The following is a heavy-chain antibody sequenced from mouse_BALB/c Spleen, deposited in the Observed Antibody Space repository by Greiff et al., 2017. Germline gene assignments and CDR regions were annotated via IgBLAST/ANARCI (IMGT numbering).Heavy chain of an antibody. CDR3: AREGDYGNYDFDY. CDR1: GYSNTSDYA. J-gene: IGHJ2*01. D-gene: IGHD2-1*01. CDR2: ISYSGST. V-gene: IGHV3-2*02. Sequence: EVQLQESGPGLVKPSQSLSLTCTVTGYSNTSDYAWNWIRQFPGNKLEWMGYISYSGSTSYNPSLKSRISITRDTSKNQFFLQLNSVTTEDTATYYCAREGDYGNYDFDYWGQGTTLTVSS.